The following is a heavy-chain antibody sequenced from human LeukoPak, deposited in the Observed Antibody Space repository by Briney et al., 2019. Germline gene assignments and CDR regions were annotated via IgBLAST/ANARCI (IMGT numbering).Heavy chain of an antibody. D-gene: IGHD6-19*01. CDR2: ISSSGSTI. J-gene: IGHJ6*03. V-gene: IGHV3-48*03. CDR3: ARSPQYSSGWYYYYYYMDV. Sequence: GGSLRLSCAASGFPFSSYEMNWVRQAPGKGLEWVSYISSSGSTIYYADSVKGRFTISRDNAKNSLYLQMNSLRAEDTAVYYCARSPQYSSGWYYYYYYMDVWGKGTTVTISS. CDR1: GFPFSSYE.